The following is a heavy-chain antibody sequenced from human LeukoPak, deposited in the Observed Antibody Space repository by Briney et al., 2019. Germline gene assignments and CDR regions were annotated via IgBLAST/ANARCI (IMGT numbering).Heavy chain of an antibody. CDR3: ARDNYYGSGSYYRPLYYYYYYGMDV. J-gene: IGHJ6*02. Sequence: GGSLRLSCAASGFTFSSYSMNWVRQAPGKGLEWVSSISSSSSYIYHADSVKGRFTISRDNSKNTLYLQVNSLRAEDTAVYYCARDNYYGSGSYYRPLYYYYYYGMDVWGQGTTVTVSS. D-gene: IGHD3-10*01. CDR1: GFTFSSYS. V-gene: IGHV3-21*01. CDR2: ISSSSSYI.